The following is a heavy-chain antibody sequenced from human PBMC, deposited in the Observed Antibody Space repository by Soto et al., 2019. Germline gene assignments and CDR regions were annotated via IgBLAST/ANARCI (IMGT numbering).Heavy chain of an antibody. J-gene: IGHJ6*02. V-gene: IGHV3-30*18. Sequence: GGSLSLSCAASGFTFSSYGMHWVRQAPGKGLEWVAVISYDGSNKYYADSVKGRFTISRDNTKNTLYLQMNSLRAEDTAVYYCAKGGLRYYYYGMDVWGQGTTVTVSS. CDR2: ISYDGSNK. CDR3: AKGGLRYYYYGMDV. D-gene: IGHD2-8*01. CDR1: GFTFSSYG.